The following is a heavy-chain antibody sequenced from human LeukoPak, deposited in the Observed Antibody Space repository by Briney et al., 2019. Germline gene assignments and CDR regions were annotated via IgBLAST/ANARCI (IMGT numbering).Heavy chain of an antibody. CDR1: GFTFSSYG. CDR3: AGDPVGATGFDP. CDR2: IRYDGSNK. J-gene: IGHJ5*02. V-gene: IGHV3-30*02. D-gene: IGHD1-26*01. Sequence: GGSLRLSCAASGFTFSSYGMHWVRQAPGKGLEWVAFIRYDGSNKYYADSVKGRFTISRDNAKNSLYLQMNSLRAEDTAVYYCAGDPVGATGFDPWGQGTLVTVSS.